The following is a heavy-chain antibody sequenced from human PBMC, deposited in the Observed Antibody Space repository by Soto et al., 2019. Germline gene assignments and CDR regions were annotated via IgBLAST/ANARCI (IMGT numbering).Heavy chain of an antibody. D-gene: IGHD3-3*01. V-gene: IGHV1-58*01. CDR3: AADPPIFGVVSTPYYYYGMDV. CDR2: IVVGSGNT. Sequence: SVKVSCKASGFTFTSSAVQWVRQARGQRLEWIGWIVVGSGNTNYAQKFQERVTITRDMSTSTAYMELSSLRSEDTAVYYCAADPPIFGVVSTPYYYYGMDVWGQGTTVTV. J-gene: IGHJ6*02. CDR1: GFTFTSSA.